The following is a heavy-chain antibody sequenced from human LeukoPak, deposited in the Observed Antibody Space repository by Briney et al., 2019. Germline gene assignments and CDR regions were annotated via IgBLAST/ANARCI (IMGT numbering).Heavy chain of an antibody. J-gene: IGHJ3*02. CDR2: ISCDGSNK. CDR1: GFTFSSYG. Sequence: GGSPRLSCAASGFTFSSYGMHWVRQAPGKGLEWVAVISCDGSNKYYADSVKGRFTISRDNSKNTLYLQMNSLRAEDTAVYYCANSVIAAAGFDAFDIWGQGTMVTVSS. CDR3: ANSVIAAAGFDAFDI. V-gene: IGHV3-30*18. D-gene: IGHD6-13*01.